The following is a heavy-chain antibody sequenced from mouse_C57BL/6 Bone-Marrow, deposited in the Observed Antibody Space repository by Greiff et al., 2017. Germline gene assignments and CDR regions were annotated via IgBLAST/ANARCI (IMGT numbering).Heavy chain of an antibody. Sequence: EVKLMESGGGLVKPGGSLKLSCAASGFTFSDYGMHWVRQAPEQGLEWVAYISSGSSTIYYADTVKGRFTISRDNAKHTLFLQMTSLRSEDTAMYYCARGTRDYWGQGTTRTVSS. CDR3: ARGTRDY. CDR2: ISSGSSTI. CDR1: GFTFSDYG. J-gene: IGHJ2*01. D-gene: IGHD2-13*01. V-gene: IGHV5-17*01.